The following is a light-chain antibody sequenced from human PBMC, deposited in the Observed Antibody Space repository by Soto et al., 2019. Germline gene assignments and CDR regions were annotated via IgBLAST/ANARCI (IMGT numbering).Light chain of an antibody. Sequence: QSALTQPRSVSGSPGQSVTISCTGTSNDVGGYNYVSWYQQHPGKAPKLMIYGVSKWPSGVPDRFSGSKSGNTASLTISGLQAEDEADYYCCSYAGSYTWVFGGGTKVTVL. V-gene: IGLV2-11*01. J-gene: IGLJ3*02. CDR1: SNDVGGYNY. CDR3: CSYAGSYTWV. CDR2: GVS.